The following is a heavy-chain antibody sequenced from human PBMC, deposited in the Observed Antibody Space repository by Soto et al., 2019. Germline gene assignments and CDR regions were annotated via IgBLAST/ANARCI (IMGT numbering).Heavy chain of an antibody. CDR1: GFTCTSSA. Sequence: GDSVKVSCKASGFTCTSSAMQWVRQARGQRLEWIGWIVVGSGNRNYAQKFQERVTITRDMSTSTAYMELSSLRSEDTAVYYCERHPIPRNSFWSARSAQSYYGMDVWRPGTTVTVSS. D-gene: IGHD3-3*01. CDR3: ERHPIPRNSFWSARSAQSYYGMDV. CDR2: IVVGSGNR. J-gene: IGHJ6*02. V-gene: IGHV1-58*02.